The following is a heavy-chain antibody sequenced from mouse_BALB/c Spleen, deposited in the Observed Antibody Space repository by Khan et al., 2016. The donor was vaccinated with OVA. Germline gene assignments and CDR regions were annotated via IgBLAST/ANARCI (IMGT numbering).Heavy chain of an antibody. J-gene: IGHJ3*01. D-gene: IGHD2-4*01. CDR1: GYSITSEYA. V-gene: IGHV3-2*02. CDR3: ARKDYYDYDPFAY. Sequence: EVELVESGPGLVKPSQSLSLTCTVTGYSITSEYAWNWIRQFPGNKLEWMGYINYSGNTRFNPSLKSRTSITRDTSKNQFFLQLNSVTTEDTATYECARKDYYDYDPFAYWGQGTLVTVSA. CDR2: INYSGNT.